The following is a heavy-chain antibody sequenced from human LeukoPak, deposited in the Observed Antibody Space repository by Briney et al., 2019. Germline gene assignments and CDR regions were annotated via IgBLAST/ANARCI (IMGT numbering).Heavy chain of an antibody. CDR2: IKQDGSEK. CDR1: GFTFSSYW. J-gene: IGHJ5*02. V-gene: IGHV3-7*01. D-gene: IGHD3-3*01. Sequence: PGGSLRLSCAASGFTFSSYWMSWVRQAPGKGLEWVANIKQDGSEKHYVDSVKGRFTISRGNAKNSLYLQMNSLRAEDTAVYYCARDAFYDFWSGYLTPWGQGTLVTVSS. CDR3: ARDAFYDFWSGYLTP.